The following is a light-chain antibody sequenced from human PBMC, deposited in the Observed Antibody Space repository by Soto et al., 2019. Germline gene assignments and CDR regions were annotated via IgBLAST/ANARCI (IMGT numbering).Light chain of an antibody. Sequence: DIQMTQSPSSLSSSLGDRVTITCQASQDIRNYLNWYQQKPGKAPKLLIYDASNLETGVPSRFSGSGSGTDFTFTISSMQPEDIATYDCQQYDNIPTFGGGTKVDIK. CDR3: QQYDNIPT. V-gene: IGKV1-33*01. CDR1: QDIRNY. CDR2: DAS. J-gene: IGKJ4*01.